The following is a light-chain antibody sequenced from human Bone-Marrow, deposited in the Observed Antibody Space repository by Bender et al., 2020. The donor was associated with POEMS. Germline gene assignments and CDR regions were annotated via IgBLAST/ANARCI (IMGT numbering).Light chain of an antibody. CDR1: RSNIGSNS. V-gene: IGLV1-44*01. Sequence: QSVLTQPPSASGTPGQRVPISCSGARSNIGSNSVSWYQVVPGTAPKLLIQSHDQRLSGVPERFSGSHSGTSASLAITGLQSEDEAAYFCQSYDSDLNGWVFGGGTKLTVL. J-gene: IGLJ3*02. CDR2: SHD. CDR3: QSYDSDLNGWV.